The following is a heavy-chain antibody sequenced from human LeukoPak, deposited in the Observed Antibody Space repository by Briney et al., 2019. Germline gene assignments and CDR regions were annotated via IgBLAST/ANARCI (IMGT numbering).Heavy chain of an antibody. V-gene: IGHV3-7*01. CDR1: GFTFSTYW. CDR3: ARGCRYSSSSCAFDI. Sequence: PGGSLRLSRTASGFTFSTYWMGWVRQAPGKGPEWVANIKHDGNEMYYVDSVKGRFSISRDNAKNSLYLQMNSLRVEDTAVYYCARGCRYSSSSCAFDIWGQGTMVTVSS. J-gene: IGHJ3*02. D-gene: IGHD6-6*01. CDR2: IKHDGNEM.